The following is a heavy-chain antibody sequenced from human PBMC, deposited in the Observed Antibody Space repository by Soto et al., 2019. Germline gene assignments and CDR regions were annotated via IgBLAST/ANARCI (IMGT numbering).Heavy chain of an antibody. CDR1: GGTFSSYA. CDR3: ARQAADTGGFDP. J-gene: IGHJ5*02. V-gene: IGHV1-69*01. CDR2: IIPIFGTA. D-gene: IGHD6-13*01. Sequence: QVQLVQSGAEVKKPGSSVKVSCKASGGTFSSYAISWVRQAPGQGLERMGGIIPIFGTANYAQKFQGRVTITADESTSTAYMELSSLRSEDTAVHYCARQAADTGGFDPWGQGTLVTVSS.